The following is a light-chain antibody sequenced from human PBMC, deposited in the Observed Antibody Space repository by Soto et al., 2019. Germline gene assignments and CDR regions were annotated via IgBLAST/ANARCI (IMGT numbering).Light chain of an antibody. Sequence: AVHLTQSPSSLSASVGYRFTITCRASQGISSALAWYQQKTGKAPKLLIYHASSLESGVPSRFRGSGSGTDFTLTISSLPPEDFGTYYCQQSFSNPRTFGQGTKVDIK. CDR2: HAS. CDR3: QQSFSNPRT. CDR1: QGISSA. V-gene: IGKV1-13*02. J-gene: IGKJ1*01.